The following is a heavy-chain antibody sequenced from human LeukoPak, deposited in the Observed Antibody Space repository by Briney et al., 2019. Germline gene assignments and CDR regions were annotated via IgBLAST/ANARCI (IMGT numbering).Heavy chain of an antibody. J-gene: IGHJ4*02. D-gene: IGHD1-1*01. V-gene: IGHV4-31*03. CDR2: IGYSGDS. Sequence: SETLSLTCTVSGDSIRNAAYYWSWVRQHPGKGLEWIGYIGYSGDSYYNPSLRSRVTISVDTSKKQFSLGLNSVTAADTAAYYCARVEAATTNPRFDSWGQGTLVTVSS. CDR1: GDSIRNAAYY. CDR3: ARVEAATTNPRFDS.